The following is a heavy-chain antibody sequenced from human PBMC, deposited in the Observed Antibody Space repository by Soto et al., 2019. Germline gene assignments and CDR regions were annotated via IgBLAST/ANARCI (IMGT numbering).Heavy chain of an antibody. CDR1: GFTFDDYA. CDR2: ISWNSGSI. CDR3: AKELPGIAVAGTAFDI. J-gene: IGHJ3*02. D-gene: IGHD6-19*01. V-gene: IGHV3-9*01. Sequence: GGSLRLSCAASGFTFDDYAMHWVRQAPGKGLEWVSGISWNSGSIGYADSVKGRFTISRDNAKNSLYLQMNSLRAEDTALYYCAKELPGIAVAGTAFDIWGQGTMVTVSS.